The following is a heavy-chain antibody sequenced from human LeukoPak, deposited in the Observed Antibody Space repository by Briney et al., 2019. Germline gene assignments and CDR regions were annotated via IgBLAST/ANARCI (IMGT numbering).Heavy chain of an antibody. D-gene: IGHD2-21*02. Sequence: PGGSLRLSCAASGFTFSSYGMHWVRRAPGKGLEWVAFIRYDGSNKYYADSVKGRFTISRDNSKNTLYLQMNSLRAEDTAVYYCAKDPRGIVVVTAPYWGQGTLVTVSS. V-gene: IGHV3-30*02. J-gene: IGHJ4*02. CDR3: AKDPRGIVVVTAPY. CDR2: IRYDGSNK. CDR1: GFTFSSYG.